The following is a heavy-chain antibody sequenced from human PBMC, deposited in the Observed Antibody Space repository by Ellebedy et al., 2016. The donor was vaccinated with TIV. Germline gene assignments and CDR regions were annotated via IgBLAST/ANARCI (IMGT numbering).Heavy chain of an antibody. V-gene: IGHV4-59*01. CDR3: AKDDYGDAWFDP. CDR1: GGSISNYC. J-gene: IGHJ5*02. CDR2: IYYSGST. D-gene: IGHD4-17*01. Sequence: SETLSLXXTVSGGSISNYCWSWIRQPPGKGLEWIGYIYYSGSTNYNPSLKSRVTISVDTSKNQFSLKLSSVTAADTAVYYCAKDDYGDAWFDPWGQGTLVTVSS.